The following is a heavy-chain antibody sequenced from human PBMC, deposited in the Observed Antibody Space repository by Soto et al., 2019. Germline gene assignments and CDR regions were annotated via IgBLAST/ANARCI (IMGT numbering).Heavy chain of an antibody. J-gene: IGHJ4*02. Sequence: GGSLRLSCVASGFTFSSYAMSWVRQAPGKGLEWVSAISGSGGSTYYADSVKGRFTISRDNSKNTLYLQMNSLRAEDTAVYYCAKDFRTSRKAAAGPDFDYWGQGTLVTVSS. D-gene: IGHD6-13*01. V-gene: IGHV3-23*01. CDR2: ISGSGGST. CDR1: GFTFSSYA. CDR3: AKDFRTSRKAAAGPDFDY.